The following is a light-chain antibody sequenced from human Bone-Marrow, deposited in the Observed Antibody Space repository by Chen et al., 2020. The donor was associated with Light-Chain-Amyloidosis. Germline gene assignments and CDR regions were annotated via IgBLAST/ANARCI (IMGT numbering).Light chain of an antibody. CDR2: SDN. J-gene: IGLJ2*01. CDR1: TSNIGTYT. CDR3: AAWDDSLNGVV. Sequence: QSVLTQPPSTSGTPGQRVTISCSGSTSNIGTYTVNWYRQVPGTAPRLLIQSDNQRPSGVPDRFSGSKSGSSASLAISWLQSADEADYFCAAWDDSLNGVVFGGGTKLTVL. V-gene: IGLV1-44*01.